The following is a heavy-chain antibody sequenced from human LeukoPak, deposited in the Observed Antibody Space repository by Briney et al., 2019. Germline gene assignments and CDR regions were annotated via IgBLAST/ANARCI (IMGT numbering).Heavy chain of an antibody. D-gene: IGHD6-13*01. V-gene: IGHV3-21*01. J-gene: IGHJ3*02. CDR1: GFTFSSYN. Sequence: PGGSLRLSCAASGFTFSSYNMNWVRQTPGKGLEWVSSISSSSSFIYYADSVKGRFTISRGNAKNSLYLQMNSLRAEDTAVYYCARDVLIAADGAIRLDAFDIWGQGTVVTVSS. CDR3: ARDVLIAADGAIRLDAFDI. CDR2: ISSSSSFI.